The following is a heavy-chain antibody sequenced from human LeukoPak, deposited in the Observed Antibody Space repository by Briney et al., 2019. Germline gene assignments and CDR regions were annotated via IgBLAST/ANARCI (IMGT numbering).Heavy chain of an antibody. D-gene: IGHD5-18*01. CDR2: NIPIFATP. J-gene: IGHJ5*02. Sequence: SVKVSCKASGRAFSAYDISWLRQAPGQGLEWMGGNIPIFATPVYTQRFQGRLSITADESTNTAYMELSSLRAEDTAVYHCARDLGTAMATWGQGTLVTVSS. CDR3: ARDLGTAMAT. V-gene: IGHV1-69*13. CDR1: GRAFSAYD.